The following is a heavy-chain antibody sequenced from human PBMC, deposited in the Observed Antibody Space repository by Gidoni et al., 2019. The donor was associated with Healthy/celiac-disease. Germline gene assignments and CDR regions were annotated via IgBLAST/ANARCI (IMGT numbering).Heavy chain of an antibody. CDR1: GYTFPSYS. CDR3: ARGFNAWEPIDY. J-gene: IGHJ4*02. V-gene: IGHV1-18*01. D-gene: IGHD1-26*01. CDR2: ISAYNGNT. Sequence: QVPLVQSGAEVKKPGASVKVPCQASGYTFPSYSITWMRRAPGQGLEWMGWISAYNGNTNYAQKFQGRVTMTTDTSTSTAYMELRSLRSDDAAVYYCARGFNAWEPIDYWGQGTLVTVSS.